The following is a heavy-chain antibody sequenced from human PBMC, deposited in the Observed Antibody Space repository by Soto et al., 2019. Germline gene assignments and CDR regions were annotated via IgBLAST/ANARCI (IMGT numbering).Heavy chain of an antibody. CDR2: INHSGST. CDR1: GGSFSGYY. CDR3: VQTTGWPGFDY. V-gene: IGHV4-34*01. J-gene: IGHJ4*02. Sequence: PSETLSLTCAVYGGSFSGYYWSWIRQPPGKGLEWIGEINHSGSTNYNPSLKSRVTISVDTSKNQFSLKLSSVTAADTAVYYCVQTTGWPGFDYWGQGTLVTVSS. D-gene: IGHD6-19*01.